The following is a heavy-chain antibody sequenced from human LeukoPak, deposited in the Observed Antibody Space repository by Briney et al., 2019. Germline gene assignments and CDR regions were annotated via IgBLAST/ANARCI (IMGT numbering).Heavy chain of an antibody. D-gene: IGHD3-22*01. Sequence: PSETLSLTCTASGGSISSYYWSWIRQPPGKGLEWIGYIYYSGSTNYNPSLKSRVTMSVDTSKNQFSLKLGSVTAADTAVYYCARKPIVNSAWYYFDYWGQGTLVTVSS. J-gene: IGHJ4*02. CDR2: IYYSGST. V-gene: IGHV4-59*12. CDR3: ARKPIVNSAWYYFDY. CDR1: GGSISSYY.